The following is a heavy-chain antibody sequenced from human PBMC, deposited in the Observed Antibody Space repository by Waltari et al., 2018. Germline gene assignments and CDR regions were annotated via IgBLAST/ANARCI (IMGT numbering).Heavy chain of an antibody. CDR1: GGSISSYY. CDR2: IYYSGST. J-gene: IGHJ6*02. CDR3: AGGYSSSWYVLDYYYGMDV. D-gene: IGHD6-13*01. V-gene: IGHV4-59*13. Sequence: QVQLQESGPGLVKPSETLSLTCTVSGGSISSYYWIWIRQPPGMGLEWIGYIYYSGSTNYNPSLKSRVTISVDTSKNQFSLKLSSVTAADTAVYYCAGGYSSSWYVLDYYYGMDVWGQGTTVTVSS.